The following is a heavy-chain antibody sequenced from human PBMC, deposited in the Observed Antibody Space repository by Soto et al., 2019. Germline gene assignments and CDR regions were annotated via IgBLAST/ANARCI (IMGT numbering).Heavy chain of an antibody. CDR2: ISYDGSNK. CDR1: GFTFSSYG. D-gene: IGHD6-13*01. V-gene: IGHV3-30*18. J-gene: IGHJ6*02. Sequence: QVQLVESGGGVVQPGRSLRLSCAASGFTFSSYGMHWVRQAPGKGLEWVAVISYDGSNKYYADSVKGRFTISRDNSKNTLYLQMNSLRAEDTAVYYCAKDSHSNPPYYGMDVCGQGTTVTVSS. CDR3: AKDSHSNPPYYGMDV.